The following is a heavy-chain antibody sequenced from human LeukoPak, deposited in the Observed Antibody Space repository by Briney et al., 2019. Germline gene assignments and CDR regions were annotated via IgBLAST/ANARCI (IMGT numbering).Heavy chain of an antibody. Sequence: PGGSLRLSCAASGFTFDDYAMHWVRQAPGKGLEWVSGISWNSGSIGYEDSVKVRFTISRDNAKNSLYLQMNSLRAEDMALYYCAKDEFVASDFTGAFDIWGQGTMVTVSS. J-gene: IGHJ3*02. D-gene: IGHD2-8*02. V-gene: IGHV3-9*03. CDR3: AKDEFVASDFTGAFDI. CDR1: GFTFDDYA. CDR2: ISWNSGSI.